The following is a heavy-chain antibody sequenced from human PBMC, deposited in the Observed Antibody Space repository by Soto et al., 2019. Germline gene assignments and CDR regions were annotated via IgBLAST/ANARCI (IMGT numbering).Heavy chain of an antibody. CDR2: ISSSSSTI. D-gene: IGHD3-9*01. V-gene: IGHV3-48*01. CDR1: GFTFSSYS. CDR3: ARDSYYDILTGYYYYYYMDV. Sequence: PGGSLRLSCAASGFTFSSYSMNWVRQAPGKGLERVSYISSSSSTIYYADSVKGRFTISRDNAKNSLYLQMNSLRAEDTAVYYCARDSYYDILTGYYYYYYMDVWGKGTTVTVSS. J-gene: IGHJ6*03.